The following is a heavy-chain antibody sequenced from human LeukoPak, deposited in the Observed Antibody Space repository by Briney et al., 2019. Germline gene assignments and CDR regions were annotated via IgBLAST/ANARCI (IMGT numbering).Heavy chain of an antibody. CDR3: AREPGFDSSGYLNWFDP. V-gene: IGHV4-59*01. CDR2: ISYSGST. J-gene: IGHJ5*02. Sequence: NPSETLSLTCTVSGGSISSYYWSWIRQPPGKGLEWIACISYSGSTKYNPPLKSRVTISVDTSKNQLSLKLSSVTAADTAVYYCAREPGFDSSGYLNWFDPWGQGTLVTVSS. CDR1: GGSISSYY. D-gene: IGHD3-22*01.